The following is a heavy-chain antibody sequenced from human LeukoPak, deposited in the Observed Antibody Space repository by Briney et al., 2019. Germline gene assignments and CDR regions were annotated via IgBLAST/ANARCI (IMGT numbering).Heavy chain of an antibody. Sequence: SETLSLTCTVSGGSISSYYWSWIRQPAGKGLEWIGRIYTSGSTNYNPSLKSRVTMSVDTSKNHFSLKLSSVTAADTAVYYCARDTYDYGDGDAFDIWGQGTMVTVSS. CDR1: GGSISSYY. D-gene: IGHD4-17*01. J-gene: IGHJ3*02. CDR3: ARDTYDYGDGDAFDI. V-gene: IGHV4-4*07. CDR2: IYTSGST.